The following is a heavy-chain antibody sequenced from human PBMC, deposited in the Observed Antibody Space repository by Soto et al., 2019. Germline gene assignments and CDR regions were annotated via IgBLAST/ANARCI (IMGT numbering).Heavy chain of an antibody. CDR2: IKQDGSEK. D-gene: IGHD5-12*01. J-gene: IGHJ4*02. V-gene: IGHV3-7*04. CDR1: GFIFSGNW. Sequence: GGSLRLSCAASGFIFSGNWMSWVRQAPGKGLEWVANIKQDGSEKRYVDSVEGRFTISRDNAKNSLYLQMNSLVVEDTATYYCARYHFGGYAFDSWGQGTQVTVSS. CDR3: ARYHFGGYAFDS.